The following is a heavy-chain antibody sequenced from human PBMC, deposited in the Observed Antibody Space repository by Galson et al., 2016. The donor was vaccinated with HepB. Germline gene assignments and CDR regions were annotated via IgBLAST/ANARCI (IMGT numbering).Heavy chain of an antibody. D-gene: IGHD4-17*01. V-gene: IGHV3-30*03. J-gene: IGHJ4*02. CDR1: GFIFSPYG. Sequence: SLRLSCAASGFIFSPYGMHWVRRAPGKGLEWVAFISYGGTHEFYADSAKGRFTISRDTSKDTLYLQINSLRGDDTAVYYCATKAIGPTDYVPGDHWGQGTLVTVS. CDR2: ISYGGTHE. CDR3: ATKAIGPTDYVPGDH.